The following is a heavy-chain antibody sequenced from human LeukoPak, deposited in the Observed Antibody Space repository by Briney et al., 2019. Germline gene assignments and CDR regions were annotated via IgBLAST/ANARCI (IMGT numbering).Heavy chain of an antibody. J-gene: IGHJ4*02. CDR2: INPSGGST. V-gene: IGHV1-46*01. D-gene: IGHD3-22*01. CDR3: ARVNLQNRCYYDSSGYFPDY. CDR1: GYTFTSYY. Sequence: ASVKVSCKASGYTFTSYYMHWVRQAPGQGLEWMGIINPSGGSTSYAQKFQGRVTMTRDTSTSTVYMELSSLRSEDTAVYYCARVNLQNRCYYDSSGYFPDYWGQGTLVTVSS.